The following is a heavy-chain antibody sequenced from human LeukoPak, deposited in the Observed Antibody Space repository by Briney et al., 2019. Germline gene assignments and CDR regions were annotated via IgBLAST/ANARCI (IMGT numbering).Heavy chain of an antibody. V-gene: IGHV1-8*01. D-gene: IGHD3-10*01. Sequence: ASVKVSCKASGYTFTSYDINWVRQATGQGLEWMGWMNPNSGNTGYAQKFQGRVTMTRNTSISTAYMELSSLRSEDTAVYYCAKSRVGDHYYYYMDVWGKGTTVTVSS. CDR1: GYTFTSYD. J-gene: IGHJ6*03. CDR2: MNPNSGNT. CDR3: AKSRVGDHYYYYMDV.